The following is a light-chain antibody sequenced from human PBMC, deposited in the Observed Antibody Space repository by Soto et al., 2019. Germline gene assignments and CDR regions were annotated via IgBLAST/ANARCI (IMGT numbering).Light chain of an antibody. CDR2: DAT. J-gene: IGKJ4*01. CDR3: QHRSNWLT. V-gene: IGKV3-11*01. CDR1: QSVTWY. Sequence: EIVLTQSPATLSLSPGERATLSCRASQSVTWYLAWYQQKPGQAPMLLIYDATNRATGIPARFSGSGSGTDFTLSISSLVPEDFAVYYCQHRSNWLTFGGGTRVEI.